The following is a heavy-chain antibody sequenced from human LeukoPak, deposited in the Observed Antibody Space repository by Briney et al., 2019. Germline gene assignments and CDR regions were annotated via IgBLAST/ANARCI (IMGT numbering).Heavy chain of an antibody. CDR3: ARVLQLVRKHYFDY. CDR1: GFTFSDYY. V-gene: IGHV3-11*04. Sequence: GGSLRLSCAASGFTFSDYYMSWIRQAPGKGLEWVSYISSSGSTIYYADSVKGRFTISRDNAKNSLYLQMNSLRAEDTAVYYCARVLQLVRKHYFDYWGQGTLVTVSS. CDR2: ISSSGSTI. J-gene: IGHJ4*02. D-gene: IGHD6-13*01.